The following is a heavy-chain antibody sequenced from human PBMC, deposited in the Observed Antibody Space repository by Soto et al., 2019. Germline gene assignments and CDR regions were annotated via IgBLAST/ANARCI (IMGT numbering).Heavy chain of an antibody. CDR1: FDDYG. J-gene: IGHJ6*02. V-gene: IGHV3-20*03. CDR3: ARDKGYYGMDV. CDR2: INWNGGST. Sequence: FDDYGMSWVRQAPGKGLEWVSGINWNGGSTGYEDSVKGRFTITRDNAKNSLYLQMNSLRAEDTALYYCARDKGYYGMDVWGQGTTVTVSS.